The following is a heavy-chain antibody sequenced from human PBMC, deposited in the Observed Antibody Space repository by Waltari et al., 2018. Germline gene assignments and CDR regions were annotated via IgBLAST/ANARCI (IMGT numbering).Heavy chain of an antibody. J-gene: IGHJ4*02. CDR2: INPNSGGT. D-gene: IGHD6-19*01. CDR1: GYTFTGYY. Sequence: QVQLVQSGAEVKKPGASVKVSCKASGYTFTGYYMHWVRQAPGQGLEWMGWINPNSGGTNYAQKFKGRVTMTRDTSISTAYMELSRLRSDDTAVYYCARVGGSGSSGWYRVLTSANPYFDYWGQGTLVTVSS. CDR3: ARVGGSGSSGWYRVLTSANPYFDY. V-gene: IGHV1-2*02.